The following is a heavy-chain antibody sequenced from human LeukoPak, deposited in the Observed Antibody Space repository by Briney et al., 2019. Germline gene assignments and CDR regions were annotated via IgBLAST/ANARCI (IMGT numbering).Heavy chain of an antibody. V-gene: IGHV1-69*01. Sequence: GASVKVSCKASGGTFSSYAISWVRQAPGQGLEWMGGIMSLFDTADYAQKFQGRLTITADESTSTAYMELSSLRADDTAVYYCARDLVGSHTGYSSGAWDYWGQGTLVTVSS. CDR1: GGTFSSYA. CDR3: ARDLVGSHTGYSSGAWDY. D-gene: IGHD3-9*01. CDR2: IMSLFDTA. J-gene: IGHJ4*02.